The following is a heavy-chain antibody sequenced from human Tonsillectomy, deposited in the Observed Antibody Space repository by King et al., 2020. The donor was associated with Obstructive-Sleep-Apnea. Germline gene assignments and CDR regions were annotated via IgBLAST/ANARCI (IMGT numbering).Heavy chain of an antibody. J-gene: IGHJ4*02. D-gene: IGHD3-16*01. CDR1: GFTFSSYW. CDR3: AREYWGPDY. CDR2: IKQDGSVK. V-gene: IGHV3-7*01. Sequence: VQLVESGGGLVQPGGSMRLSCGASGFTFSSYWMTWVRQAPGKGLEWVANIKQDGSVKNYEDSVKGRFTISRDNAKKSVFLQMNSLTAEDTAVYYCAREYWGPDYWGQGTLVTVSS.